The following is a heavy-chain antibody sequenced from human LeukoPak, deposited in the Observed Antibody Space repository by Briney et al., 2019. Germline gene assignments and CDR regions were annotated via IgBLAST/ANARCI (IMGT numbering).Heavy chain of an antibody. D-gene: IGHD2-2*01. CDR1: GYTFIDYY. CDR3: ARQLETTSWFDY. CDR2: ISPNSGGT. J-gene: IGHJ4*02. V-gene: IGHV1-2*06. Sequence: ASXKVSCKASGYTFIDYYLHWVRLAPGQGLEWMGRISPNSGGTDYAQKFQGKVTMTRDASISTVYMDLNRLRSDDTAIYYCARQLETTSWFDYWGQGTLVIVSS.